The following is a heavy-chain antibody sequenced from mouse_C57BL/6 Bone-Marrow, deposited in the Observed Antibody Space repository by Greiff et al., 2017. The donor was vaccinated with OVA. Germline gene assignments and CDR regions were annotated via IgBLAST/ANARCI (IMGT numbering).Heavy chain of an antibody. CDR1: GYTFTSYG. J-gene: IGHJ2*01. CDR2: IYPRSVNT. V-gene: IGHV1-81*01. Sequence: VMLVESGAELARPGASVKLSCKASGYTFTSYGISWVKQRTGQGLEWIGEIYPRSVNTYYDEKFKGKATLTADKSSSTAYMELRSLTSEDSAVYFCARDPYFDYWGQGTTLTVSS. CDR3: ARDPYFDY.